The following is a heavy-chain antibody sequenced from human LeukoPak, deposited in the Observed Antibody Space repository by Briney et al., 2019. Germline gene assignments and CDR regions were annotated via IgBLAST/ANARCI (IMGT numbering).Heavy chain of an antibody. J-gene: IGHJ4*02. Sequence: SETLSLTCTVSGGSISSYYWSWIRQPPGKGLEWIGYIYYSGSTNYNPSLKSRVTISVDTPKNQFSLKLSSVTAADTAVYYCATMITFGGVLWGQGTLVTVSS. CDR3: ATMITFGGVL. V-gene: IGHV4-59*01. CDR1: GGSISSYY. D-gene: IGHD3-16*01. CDR2: IYYSGST.